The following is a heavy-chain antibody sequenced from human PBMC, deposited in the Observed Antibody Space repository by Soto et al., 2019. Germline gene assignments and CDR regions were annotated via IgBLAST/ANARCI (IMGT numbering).Heavy chain of an antibody. V-gene: IGHV3-21*06. Sequence: EVHLMESGGGLVKPGGSLRLSCSASGFNFNSYTMNWVRQAPGKGLEWVSSISRFSDRTYYADSVKGRFAIFRANAENSVYLQVNSLRAEDTAVYYCARVGAYVGEFDYFDYWGQGTPVTVSS. CDR3: ARVGAYVGEFDYFDY. J-gene: IGHJ4*02. CDR2: ISRFSDRT. D-gene: IGHD3-10*01. CDR1: GFNFNSYT.